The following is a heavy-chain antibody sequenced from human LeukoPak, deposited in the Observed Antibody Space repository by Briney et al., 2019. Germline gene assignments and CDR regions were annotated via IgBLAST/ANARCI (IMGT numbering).Heavy chain of an antibody. CDR3: AKVGDYYGSGSYYTGAFDI. D-gene: IGHD3-10*01. Sequence: GGSLRLSCAASGFTFSSDVMSWVREAPGEGVEWVSAISGGGGSTYYADSVKGRFTISRDNSKNTLYLQMNSLRAEDTAVYYCAKVGDYYGSGSYYTGAFDIWGQGTMVTVSS. V-gene: IGHV3-23*01. J-gene: IGHJ3*02. CDR1: GFTFSSDV. CDR2: ISGGGGST.